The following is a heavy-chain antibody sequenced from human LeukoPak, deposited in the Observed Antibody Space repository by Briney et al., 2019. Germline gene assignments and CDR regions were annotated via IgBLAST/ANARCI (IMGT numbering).Heavy chain of an antibody. J-gene: IGHJ4*02. CDR3: AKGSLDY. CDR1: GFTFSSYG. V-gene: IGHV3-33*06. D-gene: IGHD2-15*01. CDR2: IWYDRSNK. Sequence: GRSLRLSCAASGFTFSSYGMHWVRQAPGKGLEWVAVIWYDRSNKYYADSVKGRFTISRDNSKNTLYLQMNSLRAEDTAVYYCAKGSLDYWGQGTLVTVSS.